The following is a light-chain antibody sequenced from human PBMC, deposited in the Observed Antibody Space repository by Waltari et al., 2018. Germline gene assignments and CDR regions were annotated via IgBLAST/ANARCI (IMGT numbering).Light chain of an antibody. Sequence: SYVVTQPPSVSVAPGQTARITCGGDNIGRKSVHWYQQKPGQAPVLVVYEDNDRPAGIPERFSGSNSGNTATLTVSRVEAGDEADYYCQVWDSSSDQYVFGTGSKVTVL. CDR3: QVWDSSSDQYV. CDR1: NIGRKS. J-gene: IGLJ1*01. V-gene: IGLV3-21*02. CDR2: EDN.